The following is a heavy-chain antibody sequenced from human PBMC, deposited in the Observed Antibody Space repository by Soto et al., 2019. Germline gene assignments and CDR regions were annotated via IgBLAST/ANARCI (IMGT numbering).Heavy chain of an antibody. V-gene: IGHV1-3*01. Sequence: GASVKVSCKASGYTFTSYAMHWVRQAPGQRLEWMGWINAGNGNTKYSQKFQGRVTITRDTSASTAYMELSSLRSEDTAVYYCARDPLGGPAGNNWFDPWGQGTLVTVSS. J-gene: IGHJ5*02. CDR3: ARDPLGGPAGNNWFDP. D-gene: IGHD2-2*01. CDR2: INAGNGNT. CDR1: GYTFTSYA.